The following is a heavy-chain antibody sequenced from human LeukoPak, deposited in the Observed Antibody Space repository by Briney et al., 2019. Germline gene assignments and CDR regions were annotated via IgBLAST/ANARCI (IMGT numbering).Heavy chain of an antibody. CDR3: ARRNNFDI. D-gene: IGHD2/OR15-2a*01. CDR2: IYSGEAT. Sequence: SETLSLTCTVSGGSITGYHWRWIRQPPGKGLEWIGYIYSGEATNYKPSLKSRVTISADTSTNQCSLKLTSVTAADTAIYYCARRNNFDIWGQGTMVTVSS. V-gene: IGHV4-4*08. J-gene: IGHJ3*02. CDR1: GGSITGYH.